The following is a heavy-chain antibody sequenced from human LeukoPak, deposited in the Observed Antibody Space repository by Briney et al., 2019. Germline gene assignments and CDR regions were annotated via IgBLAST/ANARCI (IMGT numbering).Heavy chain of an antibody. V-gene: IGHV5-51*01. Sequence: GASLKISCKGSGYSFTSYWLGWVRQMPGKGLEWMGIIDPRDSDTRYSPSFQGQVTISADKSITTAYLQWSSLKASDTAMYYCARRGSSDAFDIWGQGTMVTVSS. CDR3: ARRGSSDAFDI. CDR1: GYSFTSYW. CDR2: IDPRDSDT. J-gene: IGHJ3*02. D-gene: IGHD2-15*01.